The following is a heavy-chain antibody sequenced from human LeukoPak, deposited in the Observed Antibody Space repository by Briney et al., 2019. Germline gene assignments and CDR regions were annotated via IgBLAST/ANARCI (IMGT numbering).Heavy chain of an antibody. D-gene: IGHD3-22*01. J-gene: IGHJ4*02. CDR2: IKQDGSEK. V-gene: IGHV3-7*01. Sequence: GGSLRLSCAASGFTFTNYWMSWVRQAPGKGLEWVANIKQDGSEKYYVDSVEGRSTISRDNAKNSLYLQMSSLRAEDTAVYYCASDLDSGSYFFAYWGQGTPVIVSS. CDR1: GFTFTNYW. CDR3: ASDLDSGSYFFAY.